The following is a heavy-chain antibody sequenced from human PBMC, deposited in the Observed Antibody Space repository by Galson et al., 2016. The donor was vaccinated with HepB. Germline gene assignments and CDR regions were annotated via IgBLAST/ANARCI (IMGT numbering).Heavy chain of an antibody. D-gene: IGHD4/OR15-4a*01. CDR3: AKVGWREYGGY. J-gene: IGHJ4*02. V-gene: IGHV3-23*01. Sequence: SLRLSCAASRFTFSTYGMSWVRQAPGKGLEWVSSISGSRGNTYYADFVKGRFTISRDNSKNTVYLQMSSLRVDDTAVYYCAKVGWREYGGYWGQGTLVTVSS. CDR2: ISGSRGNT. CDR1: RFTFSTYG.